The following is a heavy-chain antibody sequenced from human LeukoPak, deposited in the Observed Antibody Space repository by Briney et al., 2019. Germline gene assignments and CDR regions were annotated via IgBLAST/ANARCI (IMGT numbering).Heavy chain of an antibody. J-gene: IGHJ4*02. D-gene: IGHD6-13*01. CDR3: ARESYSSSWYGDYFDY. V-gene: IGHV4-34*01. CDR2: INHSGST. CDR1: VGSFSGYY. Sequence: SETLSLTCAVYVGSFSGYYWSWIRHPPGKGREWIGEINHSGSTNYNTSLKSRVTISVDTSKNPFSMKLSSVTAADTAVYYCARESYSSSWYGDYFDYWGQGTLVTVSS.